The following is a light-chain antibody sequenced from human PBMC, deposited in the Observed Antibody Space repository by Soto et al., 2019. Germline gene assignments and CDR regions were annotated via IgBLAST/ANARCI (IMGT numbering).Light chain of an antibody. Sequence: EIVLTQSPATLSLSPGDRATLSCRASQSVSSYLAWYQQKPGQAPRLLIYDASNRATGIPARFSGSGSGTYFTLTISSLEPEDFAFYYCQQRSNWPPYTFGQGTKLEIK. CDR3: QQRSNWPPYT. J-gene: IGKJ2*01. CDR2: DAS. V-gene: IGKV3-11*01. CDR1: QSVSSY.